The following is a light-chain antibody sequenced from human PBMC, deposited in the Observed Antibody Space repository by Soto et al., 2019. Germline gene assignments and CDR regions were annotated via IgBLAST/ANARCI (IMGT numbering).Light chain of an antibody. CDR2: DAS. CDR1: QNINNW. CDR3: QQYDGN. Sequence: DIQLTQSPSTLSASVGDRVTLTCRASQNINNWLAWYQQKPGKAPKVLIYDASSLESGVPSRFSGSGSGTEFTLTISSLQPDDFATYYCQQYDGNFGRGT. V-gene: IGKV1-5*01. J-gene: IGKJ3*01.